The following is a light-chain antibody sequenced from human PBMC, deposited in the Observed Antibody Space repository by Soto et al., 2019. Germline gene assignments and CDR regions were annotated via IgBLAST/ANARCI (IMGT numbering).Light chain of an antibody. CDR2: EVS. Sequence: QSALTQPASVSGSPGQSITISCTGTSSDVGGYNFVSWYQQHPGNAPKLMIYEVSNRPSGVSDRFSGSKSGNTASLTISGLQAEDEADYYCSSFTTSNTGMFGGGTKVTVL. J-gene: IGLJ3*02. CDR3: SSFTTSNTGM. V-gene: IGLV2-14*01. CDR1: SSDVGGYNF.